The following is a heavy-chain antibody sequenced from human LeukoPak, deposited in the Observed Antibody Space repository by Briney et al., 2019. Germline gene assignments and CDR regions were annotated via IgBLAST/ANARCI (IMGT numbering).Heavy chain of an antibody. J-gene: IGHJ6*02. CDR1: GGSISSGGYY. D-gene: IGHD2-15*01. Sequence: PSETLSLTCTVSGGSISSGGYYWSWIRQHPGKGLGWIGYIYYSGSTYYNPSLKSRVTISVDTSKNQFSLKLSSVTAADTAVYYCARDRNIGCSGGSCYVMDVWGQGTTVTVSS. V-gene: IGHV4-31*03. CDR2: IYYSGST. CDR3: ARDRNIGCSGGSCYVMDV.